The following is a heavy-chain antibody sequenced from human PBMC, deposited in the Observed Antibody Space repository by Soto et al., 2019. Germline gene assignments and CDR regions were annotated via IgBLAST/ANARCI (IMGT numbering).Heavy chain of an antibody. D-gene: IGHD5-18*01. Sequence: PGGSLRLSCAASGFTFSSYGMHWVRQAPGKGLEWVAVIWYDGSNKYYADSVKGRFTISRDNSKNTLYLQMNSLRAEDTAVYYCARDETLRGYSYGFIDYRGQGTLVTVSS. CDR1: GFTFSSYG. V-gene: IGHV3-33*01. CDR2: IWYDGSNK. J-gene: IGHJ4*02. CDR3: ARDETLRGYSYGFIDY.